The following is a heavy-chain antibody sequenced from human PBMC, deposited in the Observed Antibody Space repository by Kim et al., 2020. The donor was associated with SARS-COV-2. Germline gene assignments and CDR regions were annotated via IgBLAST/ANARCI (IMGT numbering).Heavy chain of an antibody. CDR1: GYTFTFYF. J-gene: IGHJ6*02. V-gene: IGHV1-46*01. Sequence: ASVKVSCKASGYTFTFYFMHWVRQAPGQGLEWMGIINPSGGTTSYAQKFQGRVTMTRDTSTSTVYMELSSLRSEDTAVYYCATALGQFGRGYYYYGLDVWGQGTTVTVPS. CDR3: ATALGQFGRGYYYYGLDV. D-gene: IGHD3-16*01. CDR2: INPSGGTT.